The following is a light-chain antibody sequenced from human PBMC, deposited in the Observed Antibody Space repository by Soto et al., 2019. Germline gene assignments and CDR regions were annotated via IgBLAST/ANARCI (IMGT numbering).Light chain of an antibody. CDR2: GAS. CDR1: QSVGSS. CDR3: QQYSNWPPWT. V-gene: IGKV3-15*01. J-gene: IGKJ1*01. Sequence: EIVMTQSPVTLSVSPGDRATLSCRASQSVGSSLAWYQQKPGQAPRLLIYGASTRSTGVPARLSGSGSGTEFTLTISSLQSEDFALYYCQQYSNWPPWTFGQGTKVEIK.